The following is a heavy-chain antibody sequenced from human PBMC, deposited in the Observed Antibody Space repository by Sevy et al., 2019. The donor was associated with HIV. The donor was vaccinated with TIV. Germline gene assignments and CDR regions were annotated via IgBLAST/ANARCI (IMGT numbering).Heavy chain of an antibody. V-gene: IGHV3-23*01. J-gene: IGHJ3*01. D-gene: IGHD1-26*01. Sequence: GGSLRLSCAASGFSFSGYVMNWVRQAPGKGLEWVSSISGRDSNTYYADSVRGRFIISRDNSENTLYLQMNGLRAEDTAVYYCAKVTLWELLAAHDAFDVWGQGTMVTVSS. CDR3: AKVTLWELLAAHDAFDV. CDR2: ISGRDSNT. CDR1: GFSFSGYV.